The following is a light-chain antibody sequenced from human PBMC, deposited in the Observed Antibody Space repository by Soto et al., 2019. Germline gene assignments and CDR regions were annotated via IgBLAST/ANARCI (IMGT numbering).Light chain of an antibody. CDR2: GAS. J-gene: IGKJ2*01. CDR3: RHYGGSSLYT. CDR1: QTVTNNY. Sequence: EIVLTQSPAALSLSPGERATLACRASQTVTNNYLAWYQQRPGQAPRLLIYGASSRAAGIPDRFGGSGSGTDFTLTISRLEPEDFAVYYCRHYGGSSLYTFAQGTRLEIK. V-gene: IGKV3-20*01.